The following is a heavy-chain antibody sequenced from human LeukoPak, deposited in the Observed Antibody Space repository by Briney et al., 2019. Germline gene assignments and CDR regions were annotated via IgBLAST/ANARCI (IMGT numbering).Heavy chain of an antibody. V-gene: IGHV3-23*01. CDR3: ARDGVDTAMVQYGMDV. CDR1: GFTFSGYA. D-gene: IGHD5-18*01. CDR2: ISGSGVST. Sequence: GGSLRLSCAASGFTFSGYAMSWVRQAPGKGLEWVSTISGSGVSTYYADSVKGRFTISRDNSKNTLYLQMNSLRAEDTAVYYCARDGVDTAMVQYGMDVWGQGTTVTVSS. J-gene: IGHJ6*02.